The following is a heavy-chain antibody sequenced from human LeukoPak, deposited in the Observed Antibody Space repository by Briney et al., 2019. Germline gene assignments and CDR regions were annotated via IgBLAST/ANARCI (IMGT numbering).Heavy chain of an antibody. CDR2: IWYDGSNK. Sequence: PGGSLRLSRAASGITFRSYGMHWVRQAPGKGLEWVAFIWYDGSNKYYADSVKGRFTISRDNSRNTLFLQMNSLRAEDTAVYYCATDRATQYFDYWSQGTLVSVSS. J-gene: IGHJ4*02. CDR1: GITFRSYG. V-gene: IGHV3-30*02. CDR3: ATDRATQYFDY. D-gene: IGHD2-15*01.